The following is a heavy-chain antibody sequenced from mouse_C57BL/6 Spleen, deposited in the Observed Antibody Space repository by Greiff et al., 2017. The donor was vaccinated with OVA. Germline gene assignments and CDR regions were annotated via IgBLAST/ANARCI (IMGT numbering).Heavy chain of an antibody. CDR3: AGEGQLRPYYAMDY. J-gene: IGHJ4*01. CDR1: GYTFTSYW. Sequence: QVQLQQPGAELVKPGASVKLSCKASGYTFTSYWMHWVKQRPGRGLEWIGDIYPGSGSTNYNEKFKSKATLTVDTSSSTAYMQLSRLTSEDSAVYDWAGEGQLRPYYAMDYWGQGTSVTVSS. D-gene: IGHD3-2*02. CDR2: IYPGSGST. V-gene: IGHV1-55*01.